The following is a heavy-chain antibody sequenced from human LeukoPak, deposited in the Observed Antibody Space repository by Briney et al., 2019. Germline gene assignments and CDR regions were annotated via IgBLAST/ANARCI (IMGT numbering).Heavy chain of an antibody. CDR1: GFTFSSYS. CDR2: IGHTGSIT. Sequence: GGSLRLSCAGSGFTFSSYSMNWVRHAPGKGLEWVSYIGHTGSITDYADSVKGRFTISRDNAKNSLYLQMNTLRAEDTAVYYCTRLDSGTRRGSAFDIWGQGTMVTVSS. D-gene: IGHD1-26*01. CDR3: TRLDSGTRRGSAFDI. J-gene: IGHJ3*02. V-gene: IGHV3-48*01.